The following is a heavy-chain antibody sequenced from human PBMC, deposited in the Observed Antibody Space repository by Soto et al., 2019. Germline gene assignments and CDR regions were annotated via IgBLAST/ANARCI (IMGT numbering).Heavy chain of an antibody. CDR2: IYHSGST. J-gene: IGHJ4*02. Sequence: QVQLQESGPGLVKPSGTLSLTCAVSGGSISSSNWWSWVRQPPGKGLEWIGEIYHSGSTHYNPSLKRRVTISVDKSKNQFSLKLSSVTAADTAVYYCARGTTVSSHLGYFDYWGQGTLVTVSS. D-gene: IGHD4-17*01. CDR3: ARGTTVSSHLGYFDY. CDR1: GGSISSSNW. V-gene: IGHV4-4*02.